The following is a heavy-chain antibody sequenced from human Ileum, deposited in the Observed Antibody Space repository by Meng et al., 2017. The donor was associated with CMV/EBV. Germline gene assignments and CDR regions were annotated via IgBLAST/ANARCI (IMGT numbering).Heavy chain of an antibody. CDR3: ARDLIVVPAALLDYYYYYGMDV. V-gene: IGHV1-2*02. CDR1: GYTFTGYY. J-gene: IGHJ6*01. Sequence: ASAKVFCKASGYTFTGYYMHWLRQAPGQGLEWMGWINPNSGGTNYAQKFQGRVTMTRDTSISTAYMELSRLRSDDTAVYYCARDLIVVPAALLDYYYYYGMDVWGQGTTVT. CDR2: INPNSGGT. D-gene: IGHD2-2*01.